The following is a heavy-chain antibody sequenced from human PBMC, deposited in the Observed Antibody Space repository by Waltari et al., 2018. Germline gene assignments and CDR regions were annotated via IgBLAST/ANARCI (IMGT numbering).Heavy chain of an antibody. Sequence: EVQLLESGGGLVQPGGSLRLSCAASGFTFRSYAMSWVRQAPGKGLEWVSAIRGSGGSTYYADSVKGRFTISRDNSKNTLYLQMNSLRAEDTAVYYCAKALGDYPAPYWGQGTLVTVSS. CDR1: GFTFRSYA. CDR2: IRGSGGST. CDR3: AKALGDYPAPY. D-gene: IGHD4-17*01. J-gene: IGHJ4*02. V-gene: IGHV3-23*01.